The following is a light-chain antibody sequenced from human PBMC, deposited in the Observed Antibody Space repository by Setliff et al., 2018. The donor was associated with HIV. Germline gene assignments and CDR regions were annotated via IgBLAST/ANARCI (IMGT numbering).Light chain of an antibody. J-gene: IGLJ1*01. CDR1: NSDVGSYNF. V-gene: IGLV2-23*02. CDR2: EVN. Sequence: QSALTQPASVSGSPGQSITISCTGTNSDVGSYNFVSWYQLHPGKAPKLMIYEVNNRPSGVSNRFSGSKSGNTVSLTISGLQAEDEADYYCCSYAGDTAFYVFGIGTKVTVL. CDR3: CSYAGDTAFYV.